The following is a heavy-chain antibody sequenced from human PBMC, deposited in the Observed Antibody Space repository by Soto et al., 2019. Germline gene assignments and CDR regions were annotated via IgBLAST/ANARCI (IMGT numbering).Heavy chain of an antibody. J-gene: IGHJ6*02. V-gene: IGHV3-30*03. CDR3: ARTSSVHYGMDV. Sequence: GGSLRLSCAASGFTLSSYVMHWVRQAPGKGLEWVAVISYDGNNRYYVDSVKGRFTISRGNSKNTLYLEMNSLTTEDTAVYYAARTSSVHYGMDVWGQGTTVTVSS. D-gene: IGHD2-2*01. CDR1: GFTLSSYV. CDR2: ISYDGNNR.